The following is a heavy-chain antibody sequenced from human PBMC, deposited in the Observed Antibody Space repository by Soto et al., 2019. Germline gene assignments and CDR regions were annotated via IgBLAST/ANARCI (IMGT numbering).Heavy chain of an antibody. V-gene: IGHV2-5*02. CDR1: GLSLSTTGVG. CDR2: FFCVDDK. J-gene: IGHJ6*02. CDR3: VQSRCGGDCLQSYSSHSYYGLDV. D-gene: IGHD2-21*02. Sequence: SGPTLVNPTQTLTLTCTFSGLSLSTTGVGVGWIRQPPGKALEWLAFFFCVDDKRYSQSLKSRLTITKDASKNHVVLTMSNMDPVDTATYYCVQSRCGGDCLQSYSSHSYYGLDVWGQGTTVTVSS.